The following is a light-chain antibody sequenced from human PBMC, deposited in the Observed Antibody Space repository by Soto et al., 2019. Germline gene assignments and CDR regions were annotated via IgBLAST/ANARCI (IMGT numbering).Light chain of an antibody. Sequence: EIVMTQSPATLSVSPGERATLSGRASQSISSNLAWYQQKPGQAPRLLIYGASTRATGIPARFSGGGSGTEFTLTISSLQSEDFAVYYCQQYNDWPRTFGQGTKVDIK. V-gene: IGKV3-15*01. CDR3: QQYNDWPRT. J-gene: IGKJ1*01. CDR2: GAS. CDR1: QSISSN.